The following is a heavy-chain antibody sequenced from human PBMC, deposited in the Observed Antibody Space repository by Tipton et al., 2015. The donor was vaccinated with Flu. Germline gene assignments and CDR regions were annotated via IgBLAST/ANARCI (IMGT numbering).Heavy chain of an antibody. Sequence: SLRLSCAASGFTFGSYGLKWVRQAPGKGLEWVAGIWYDGSNKKYADSVKGRFTISRDNSKSTLYLEMMSLRAEDTAVYYCARDFDSYYLDYWGQGALVTVSS. CDR3: ARDFDSYYLDY. CDR2: IWYDGSNK. CDR1: GFTFGSYG. D-gene: IGHD3-9*01. V-gene: IGHV3-33*01. J-gene: IGHJ4*02.